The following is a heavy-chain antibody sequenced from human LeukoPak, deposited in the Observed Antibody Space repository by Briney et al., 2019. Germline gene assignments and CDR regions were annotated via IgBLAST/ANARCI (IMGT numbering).Heavy chain of an antibody. CDR1: GYSISSGYY. D-gene: IGHD3-10*01. CDR3: ARRRYYGSASYVRFGWFDP. J-gene: IGHJ5*02. Sequence: SETLSLTGTVSGYSISSGYYWGWIRQPPGKGLEWIGEINHSGSTNYNPSLKSRVTISVDTSKNQFSLKLSSVTAADTAVYYCARRRYYGSASYVRFGWFDPWGQGTLVTVSS. CDR2: INHSGST. V-gene: IGHV4-38-2*02.